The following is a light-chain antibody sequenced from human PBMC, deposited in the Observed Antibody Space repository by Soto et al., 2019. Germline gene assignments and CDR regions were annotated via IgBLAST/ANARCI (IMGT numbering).Light chain of an antibody. CDR2: TAS. J-gene: IGKJ4*01. Sequence: DIQMTQSPSSVSASVGDRVTITCRASQGISSLLAWYQQKPGKAPNVLIHTASSLQSGVPSRFSSSGSGTDLTLTISSLHPEDFATYYCQQANSFPLTFGGGTKVEIK. CDR3: QQANSFPLT. CDR1: QGISSL. V-gene: IGKV1-12*01.